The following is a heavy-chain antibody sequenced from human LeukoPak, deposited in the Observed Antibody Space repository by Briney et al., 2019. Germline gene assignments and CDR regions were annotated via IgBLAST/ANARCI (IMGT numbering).Heavy chain of an antibody. D-gene: IGHD2-2*01. V-gene: IGHV3-11*01. CDR2: ISTTGSNI. J-gene: IGHJ6*03. Sequence: PGRSLRLSCAASAFTFSDYYISWIRHTPQKGLEWVSYISTTGSNIYYADSVKGRFTISRDNAKNSLYLQMNSLRAEDTAVYYCARYIVVIPAAVYYYYYMDVWGKGTTVTISS. CDR1: AFTFSDYY. CDR3: ARYIVVIPAAVYYYYYMDV.